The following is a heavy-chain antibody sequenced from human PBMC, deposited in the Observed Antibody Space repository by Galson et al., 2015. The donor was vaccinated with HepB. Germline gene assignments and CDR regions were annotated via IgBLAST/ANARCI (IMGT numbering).Heavy chain of an antibody. J-gene: IGHJ6*03. CDR1: GYTFTDYY. CDR3: ATLGALIAARPYMDV. CDR2: VDPEDGET. V-gene: IGHV1-69-2*01. Sequence: VKVSCKVSGYTFTDYYMHWVQQAPGKGLEWMGLVDPEDGETIYAEKFQGRVTITADTSTDTAYMELSSLRSEDTAVYYCATLGALIAARPYMDVWGKGTTVTVSS. D-gene: IGHD6-6*01.